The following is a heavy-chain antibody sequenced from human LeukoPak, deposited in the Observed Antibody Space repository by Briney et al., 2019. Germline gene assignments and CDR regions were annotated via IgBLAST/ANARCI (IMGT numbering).Heavy chain of an antibody. Sequence: GGSLRLSCAVSGFTFSSSAMSWVRQAPGKGLEWVSAISNNGGYTYYADSVQGRFTISRDNSKSTLCLQMNSLRAEDTAVYYCAKMDSGSYYVLDYWGQGTLVTVSS. CDR3: AKMDSGSYYVLDY. V-gene: IGHV3-23*01. D-gene: IGHD1-26*01. CDR1: GFTFSSSA. CDR2: ISNNGGYT. J-gene: IGHJ4*02.